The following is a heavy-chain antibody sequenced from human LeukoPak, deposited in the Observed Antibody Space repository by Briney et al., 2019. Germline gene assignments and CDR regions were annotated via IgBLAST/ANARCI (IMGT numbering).Heavy chain of an antibody. J-gene: IGHJ4*02. CDR2: IKQDGSET. V-gene: IGHV3-7*01. CDR3: ARDLRVWFGELYYFDY. D-gene: IGHD3-10*01. CDR1: GFSFSGFW. Sequence: GGSLRLSCAASGFSFSGFWMSWVRQAPGKGLEWVANIKQDGSETYSVDSVKGRFIISRDNAKNSLYLQMNSLRAEDTAVYYCARDLRVWFGELYYFDYWGQGTLVTVSS.